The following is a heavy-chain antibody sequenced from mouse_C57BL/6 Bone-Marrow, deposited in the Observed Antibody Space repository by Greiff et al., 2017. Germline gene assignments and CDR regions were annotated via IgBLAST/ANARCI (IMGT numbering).Heavy chain of an antibody. D-gene: IGHD5-5*01. CDR1: GYTFTSYW. CDR2: IHPNSGST. Sequence: QVQLQQSGAELVKPGASVKLSCKASGYTFTSYWMHWVKQRPGQGLEWIGMIHPNSGSTNYNEKFKSKATLTVDKSSSTAYMQLSGLTSEDSAVYYGARDYLYYFDYWGRGTTLTVSS. V-gene: IGHV1-64*01. J-gene: IGHJ2*01. CDR3: ARDYLYYFDY.